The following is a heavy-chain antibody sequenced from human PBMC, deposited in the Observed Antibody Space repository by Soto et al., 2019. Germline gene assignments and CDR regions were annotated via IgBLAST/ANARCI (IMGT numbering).Heavy chain of an antibody. J-gene: IGHJ6*02. Sequence: QVQLVQSGAEVKKPGSSVKVSCKASGGTFSSYAISWVRQAPGQGLEWMGGIIPIFGTANYAQKFQGRVTITADESTGTAYMELGSLRSEATAVYYCAGDPKIPDYSNLQGGRDGMDVWGQGTTVTVSS. CDR1: GGTFSSYA. D-gene: IGHD4-4*01. V-gene: IGHV1-69*12. CDR3: AGDPKIPDYSNLQGGRDGMDV. CDR2: IIPIFGTA.